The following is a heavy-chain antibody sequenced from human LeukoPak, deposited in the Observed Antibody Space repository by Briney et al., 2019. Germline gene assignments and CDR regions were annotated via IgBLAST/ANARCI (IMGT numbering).Heavy chain of an antibody. V-gene: IGHV4-59*01. CDR1: GGSISSYY. D-gene: IGHD4-17*01. CDR3: ARVATTVTLFDY. Sequence: SETLSLTCTVSGGSISSYYWSWIRQPPGKGLEWIGYIYYSGSTNYNPSLKSRVTISVDTSKNQFPLKLSSVTAADTAVYYCARVATTVTLFDYWGQGTLVTVSS. CDR2: IYYSGST. J-gene: IGHJ4*02.